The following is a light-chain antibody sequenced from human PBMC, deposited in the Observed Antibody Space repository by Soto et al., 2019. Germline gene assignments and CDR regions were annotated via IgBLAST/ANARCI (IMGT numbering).Light chain of an antibody. J-gene: IGKJ1*01. CDR3: QQSYSTPWT. CDR2: TTS. Sequence: DIQMTQSPSSLSASVGDRVTITCRASQSISYYLNWYQQKPGRAPRLLIYTTSSLQSGVPSKFSGSASGTDFTLPISSLQPEDFAPYYCQQSYSTPWTFGQGTPLEIK. CDR1: QSISYY. V-gene: IGKV1-39*01.